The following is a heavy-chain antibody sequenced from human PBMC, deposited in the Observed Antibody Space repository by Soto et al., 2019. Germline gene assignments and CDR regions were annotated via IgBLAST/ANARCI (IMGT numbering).Heavy chain of an antibody. V-gene: IGHV1-8*01. CDR1: GYTFTSYD. J-gene: IGHJ6*04. Sequence: ASVKVSRKASGYTFTSYDINWVRQATGLGLEWMGWMNPNSGNTGYAQNFQGRVTMTRDTSINTAYMELSSLRSEDTAVYFCARSYCSSTGCRQLDVWGKGTTVTVSS. CDR2: MNPNSGNT. D-gene: IGHD2-2*01. CDR3: ARSYCSSTGCRQLDV.